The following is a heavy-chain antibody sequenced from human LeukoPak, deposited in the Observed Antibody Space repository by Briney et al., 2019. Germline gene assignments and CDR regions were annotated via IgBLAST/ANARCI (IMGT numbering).Heavy chain of an antibody. CDR3: ARGNSGHCSGATCYALDY. D-gene: IGHD2-2*01. CDR1: GFTFSSYA. J-gene: IGHJ4*02. V-gene: IGHV3-23*01. Sequence: PGGSLRLSCAASGFTFSSYAMSWVRQAPGKGLEWVSAIIGSGSSTYYADSVKGRFTISRDNSKNTLFLQMNSLRAEDTAVYYCARGNSGHCSGATCYALDYWGQGTLVTVSS. CDR2: IIGSGSST.